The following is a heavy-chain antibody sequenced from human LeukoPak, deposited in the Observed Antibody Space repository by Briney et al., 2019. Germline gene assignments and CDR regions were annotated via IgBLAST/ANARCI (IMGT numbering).Heavy chain of an antibody. V-gene: IGHV3-72*01. J-gene: IGHJ4*02. Sequence: PGGSLRLSCAASGFTFSDHYMDWVRQAPGKGLEWVGRIRNKANSYTTEYAASVKGRFTVSRDNSKNSLYLQMNSLKTEDTAVYYCVGGAVYYFGCWGQGTLVTVSS. CDR2: IRNKANSYTT. CDR1: GFTFSDHY. CDR3: VGGAVYYFGC.